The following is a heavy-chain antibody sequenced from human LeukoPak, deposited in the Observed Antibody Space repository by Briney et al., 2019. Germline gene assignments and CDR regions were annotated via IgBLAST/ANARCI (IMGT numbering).Heavy chain of an antibody. D-gene: IGHD2-2*01. V-gene: IGHV3-21*01. CDR1: GFTFSSYS. CDR3: ARTGKYCSSTSCYYYYYYGMDV. J-gene: IGHJ6*04. Sequence: GGSLRLSCAASGFTFSSYSMNWVRQAPGKGLEWVSSISSSSSYIYYADSVKGRFTISRDNAKNSLYLQMNSLRAEDTAVYYCARTGKYCSSTSCYYYYYYGMDVWGKGTTVTVSS. CDR2: ISSSSSYI.